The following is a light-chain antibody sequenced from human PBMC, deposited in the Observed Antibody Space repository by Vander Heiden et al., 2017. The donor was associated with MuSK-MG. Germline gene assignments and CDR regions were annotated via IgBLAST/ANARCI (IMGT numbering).Light chain of an antibody. CDR2: DAS. CDR3: QQRSNWPPGVT. Sequence: EIVLTQSPATLSLSPGERATLSCRASQSVSSYLAWYQQKPGQAPRLLIYDASNRATGITARFSGSGSGTDFTLTISSREPEDFAVYYCQQRSNWPPGVTFGPGTKVDIK. CDR1: QSVSSY. V-gene: IGKV3-11*01. J-gene: IGKJ3*01.